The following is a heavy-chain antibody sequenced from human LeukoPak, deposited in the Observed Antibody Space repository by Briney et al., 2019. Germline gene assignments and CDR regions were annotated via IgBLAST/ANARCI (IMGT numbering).Heavy chain of an antibody. V-gene: IGHV3-74*01. Sequence: GGSLRLSCAPSVFTFSTYWMLWAPQVTGKARVWVARINGDGRSTSYADSVKGGFTISRENAKNTRYEQMNRLRAEGAAVYYCWTGSWHDFDIWGRGTMVTVSS. CDR3: WTGSWHDFDI. D-gene: IGHD6-6*01. CDR2: INGDGRST. J-gene: IGHJ3*02. CDR1: VFTFSTYW.